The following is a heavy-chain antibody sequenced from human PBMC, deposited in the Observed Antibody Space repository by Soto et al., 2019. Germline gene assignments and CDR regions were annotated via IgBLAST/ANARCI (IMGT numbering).Heavy chain of an antibody. Sequence: LSCAASGFTFSSYAMHWVRQAPGKGLEWVAHISHDGSNNYYADSVRGRFTISRDNSKNMVYLQMNSLRVDDTAVYYCARDRSMVVVVPGYWGQGTLVTVSS. V-gene: IGHV3-30-3*01. D-gene: IGHD2-2*01. J-gene: IGHJ4*02. CDR2: ISHDGSNN. CDR1: GFTFSSYA. CDR3: ARDRSMVVVVPGY.